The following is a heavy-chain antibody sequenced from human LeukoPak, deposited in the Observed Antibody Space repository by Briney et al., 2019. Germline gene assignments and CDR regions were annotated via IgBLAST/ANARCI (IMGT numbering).Heavy chain of an antibody. J-gene: IGHJ2*01. CDR2: IYSGVST. V-gene: IGHV3-53*01. Sequence: PGGSLRLSCAASGFTVSSNYMSWVRQAPGKGLEWVSVIYSGVSTYYADSVKGRFTISRDNSKNTLYLQMNSLRAEDTALYYCARDRRYYDSSGYSFHWYFDLWGRGTLVTVSS. CDR1: GFTVSSNY. D-gene: IGHD3-22*01. CDR3: ARDRRYYDSSGYSFHWYFDL.